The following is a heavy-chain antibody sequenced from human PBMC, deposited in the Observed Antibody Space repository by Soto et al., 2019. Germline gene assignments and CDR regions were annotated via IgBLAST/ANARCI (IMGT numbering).Heavy chain of an antibody. CDR2: ISSDGSNK. Sequence: QVQLVESGGGVVQPGRSLRLSCAASGLTLGTYSVHWVRQAPGKGLEWVAVISSDGSNKQYADSVKGRFTLSRDNSKNTVFLQMNSLRTEDTATYYCASVDTAMVWSDYWGQGTLVTVSS. D-gene: IGHD5-18*01. V-gene: IGHV3-30*04. CDR3: ASVDTAMVWSDY. J-gene: IGHJ4*02. CDR1: GLTLGTYS.